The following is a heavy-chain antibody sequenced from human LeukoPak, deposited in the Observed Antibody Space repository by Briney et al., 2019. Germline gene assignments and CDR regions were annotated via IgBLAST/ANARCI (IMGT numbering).Heavy chain of an antibody. V-gene: IGHV4-31*03. D-gene: IGHD2-2*01. Sequence: PSQTLSLTCTVSGGSISSGGYYWSWIRQHPGKGLEWIGYIYYSGSTYYNPSLKSRVTISVDTSKNQFSLKLSSVTAADTAVYYCAREETSTLGPDYWGPGTLVTVSS. CDR1: GGSISSGGYY. CDR3: AREETSTLGPDY. CDR2: IYYSGST. J-gene: IGHJ4*02.